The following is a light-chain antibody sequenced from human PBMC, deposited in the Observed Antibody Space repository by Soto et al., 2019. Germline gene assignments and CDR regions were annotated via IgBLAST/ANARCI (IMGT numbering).Light chain of an antibody. CDR1: ESVGTN. J-gene: IGKJ1*01. Sequence: EIVMTQSPATLSVSPGERVTLSCRASESVGTNLAWYQQKPGQAPRLLLYSTSTRATDIPARFSGSGSGTEFTLTITSLQSEDLAVYYCQQYNKWPPWTFGQGTKVEIK. CDR3: QQYNKWPPWT. V-gene: IGKV3-15*01. CDR2: STS.